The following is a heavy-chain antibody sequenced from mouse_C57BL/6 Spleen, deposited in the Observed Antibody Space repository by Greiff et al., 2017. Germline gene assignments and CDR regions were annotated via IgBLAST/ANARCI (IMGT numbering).Heavy chain of an antibody. CDR2: IDPEDGET. Sequence: EVQLQQSGAELVKPGASVKLSCTASGFNFTGYYMRWVKQRTEQGLEWIGRIDPEDGETKYAPHFPGKDPITADATSNTAYLQLSSLTSEDTAVYYCARAIVATHWYFDVWGTGTTVTVSS. J-gene: IGHJ1*03. V-gene: IGHV14-2*01. D-gene: IGHD1-1*01. CDR3: ARAIVATHWYFDV. CDR1: GFNFTGYY.